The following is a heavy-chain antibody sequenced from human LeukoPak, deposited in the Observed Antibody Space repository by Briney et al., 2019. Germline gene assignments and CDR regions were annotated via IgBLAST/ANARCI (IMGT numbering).Heavy chain of an antibody. V-gene: IGHV4-4*07. Sequence: SETLSLTCTVSGGSISSYYWSWIRQPAGKGLEWIGRIYTSGSTNYNPSLKSRVTMSVDTSKNQFSLKLSSVTAADTAVYYCAVGTTGTTSVFDAFDIWGQGTMVTVSS. CDR2: IYTSGST. CDR3: AVGTTGTTSVFDAFDI. J-gene: IGHJ3*02. D-gene: IGHD1-1*01. CDR1: GGSISSYY.